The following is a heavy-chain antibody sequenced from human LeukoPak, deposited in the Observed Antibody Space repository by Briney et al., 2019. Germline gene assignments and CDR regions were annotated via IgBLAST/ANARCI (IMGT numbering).Heavy chain of an antibody. J-gene: IGHJ3*02. CDR1: GGSISSYY. Sequence: SETLSLTCTVSGGSISSYYWSWIRQPPGKGLEWLAYIYYSGSTNYNPSLKSRVTISVDTSKNQFSLRLSSVTAADTAVYYCARGDTTMGYAFDIWGQGTMVTVSS. V-gene: IGHV4-59*01. CDR2: IYYSGST. D-gene: IGHD5-18*01. CDR3: ARGDTTMGYAFDI.